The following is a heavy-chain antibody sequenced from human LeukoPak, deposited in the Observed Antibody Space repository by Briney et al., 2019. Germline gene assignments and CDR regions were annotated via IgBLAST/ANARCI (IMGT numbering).Heavy chain of an antibody. Sequence: SETLSLTCTVSGGSISSYYWSWIRQHPGKGLEWIGSIYYSGSTYYNPSLKSRVTISVDTSKNQFSLKLSSVTAADTAVYYCARRGRGGATFALDYWGQGTLVTVSS. V-gene: IGHV4-59*05. CDR2: IYYSGST. CDR1: GGSISSYY. D-gene: IGHD1-26*01. J-gene: IGHJ4*02. CDR3: ARRGRGGATFALDY.